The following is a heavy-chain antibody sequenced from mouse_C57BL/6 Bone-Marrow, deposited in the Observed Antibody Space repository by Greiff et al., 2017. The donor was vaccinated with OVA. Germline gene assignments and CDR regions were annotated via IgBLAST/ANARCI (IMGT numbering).Heavy chain of an antibody. Sequence: QVQLQQSGPELVKPGASVKISCKASGYAFSSSWMNWVKQRPGKGLEWIGRIYPGDGDTNYNGKFKGKATLTADKSSSTAYMQLSSLTSEDSAVYFCARVGGLWLRPYAMDYWGQGTSVTVSS. CDR2: IYPGDGDT. CDR1: GYAFSSSW. D-gene: IGHD2-2*01. V-gene: IGHV1-82*01. CDR3: ARVGGLWLRPYAMDY. J-gene: IGHJ4*01.